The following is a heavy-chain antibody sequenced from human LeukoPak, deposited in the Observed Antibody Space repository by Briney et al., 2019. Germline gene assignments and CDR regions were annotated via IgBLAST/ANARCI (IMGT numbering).Heavy chain of an antibody. V-gene: IGHV1-2*02. CDR1: GYTFSYFY. Sequence: ASVKFSCKASGYTFSYFYIHWVRQAPGQGLGWMAWINSNSGATDSAQKFQGRVTLTRDTSTSTVYMELSRLRSDDTAVYYCARAPPSAPFDNWGQGTLVTVSS. CDR2: INSNSGAT. J-gene: IGHJ4*02. CDR3: ARAPPSAPFDN.